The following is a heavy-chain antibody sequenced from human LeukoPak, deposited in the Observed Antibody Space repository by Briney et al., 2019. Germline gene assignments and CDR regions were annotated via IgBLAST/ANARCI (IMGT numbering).Heavy chain of an antibody. CDR2: INHSGST. D-gene: IGHD3-22*01. V-gene: IGHV4-34*01. Sequence: SETLSLTCAVYGGSFSGYYWSWIRQPPGKGLEWIGEINHSGSTNYNPSLKSRVTISVDTSKNQFSLKLSSVTAADTAVYYCARGTRHYYGSSGYSSPRFFDYWGQGTLVTVSS. J-gene: IGHJ4*02. CDR3: ARGTRHYYGSSGYSSPRFFDY. CDR1: GGSFSGYY.